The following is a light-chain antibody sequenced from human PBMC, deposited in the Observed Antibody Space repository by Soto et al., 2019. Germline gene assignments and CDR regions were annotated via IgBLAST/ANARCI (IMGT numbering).Light chain of an antibody. CDR3: CSYVGARTYV. CDR2: EGS. V-gene: IGLV2-23*01. Sequence: QSVMAQPASVSGSPGQSVTISCSGSLSDVGSSGPVSWYQHHPGQVPKLIIYEGSRRPSGVSSRFSGSKTGNTASLTITGLQAEDEANYYCCSYVGARTYVFGTGTKVTVL. J-gene: IGLJ1*01. CDR1: LSDVGSSGP.